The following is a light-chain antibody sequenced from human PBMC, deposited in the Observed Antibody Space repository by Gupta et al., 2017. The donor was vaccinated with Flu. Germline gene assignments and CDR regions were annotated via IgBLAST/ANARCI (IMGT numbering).Light chain of an antibody. CDR3: LQDDKYPRT. CDR1: QVIRND. Sequence: AIQMTQSPSSLSASLGDRITITCRASQVIRNDLGWYQQKPGKAPKFLIYGASSLQSGVPSRFSGSGSGTYFTLTISSLQPEDFATYYCLQDDKYPRTFGQGTKVEIK. CDR2: GAS. V-gene: IGKV1-6*01. J-gene: IGKJ2*01.